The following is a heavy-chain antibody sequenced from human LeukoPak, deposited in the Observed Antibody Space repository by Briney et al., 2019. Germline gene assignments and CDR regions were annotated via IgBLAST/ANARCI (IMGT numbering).Heavy chain of an antibody. CDR2: IYSGGST. V-gene: IGHV3-53*01. Sequence: GGSLRLSCAASGFTFSSYSMNWVRQAPGKGLEWVSVIYSGGSTYYADSVKGRFTISRDNSKNTLYLQMNSLRAEDTAVYYCARVTHEDAFDIWGQGTMVTVSS. D-gene: IGHD4-23*01. CDR3: ARVTHEDAFDI. CDR1: GFTFSSYS. J-gene: IGHJ3*02.